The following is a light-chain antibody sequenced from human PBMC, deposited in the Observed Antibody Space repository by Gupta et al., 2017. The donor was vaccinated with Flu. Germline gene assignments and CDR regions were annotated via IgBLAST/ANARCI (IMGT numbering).Light chain of an antibody. CDR1: QGISNY. V-gene: IGKV1-27*01. CDR3: QKYNSAPRT. Sequence: GDRVTITCRASQGISNYLAWYKQKPGKVPKLLIYAASTLQSGVPSRFSGSGSGTDFTLTISSLQPEDVATYYCQKYNSAPRTFGQGTKLEIK. J-gene: IGKJ2*01. CDR2: AAS.